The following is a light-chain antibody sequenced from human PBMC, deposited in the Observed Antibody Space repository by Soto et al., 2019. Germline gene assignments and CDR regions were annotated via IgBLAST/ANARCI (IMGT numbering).Light chain of an antibody. J-gene: IGKJ1*01. Sequence: IFMTQSPATLSVSPGGRATLSCRASEDVSSKLAWYQQKPGLPPRLVIYDASTRATGIPCRFSGSGSGKDFTLTISGLQSEDFAIYYCLQYDTWPPGTFGQGTKVEI. CDR3: LQYDTWPPGT. V-gene: IGKV3-15*01. CDR2: DAS. CDR1: EDVSSK.